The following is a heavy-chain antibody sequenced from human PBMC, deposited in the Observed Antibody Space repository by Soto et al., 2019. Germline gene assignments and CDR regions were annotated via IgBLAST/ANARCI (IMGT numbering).Heavy chain of an antibody. CDR2: IYHSGST. J-gene: IGHJ5*02. CDR1: GGSISSGGYS. CDR3: AGVRGPYCGGECYPPTPNWFDP. Sequence: QLQLQESGSGLVKPSQTLSLTCAVSGGSISSGGYSWSWIRQPPGKGLEWIGYIYHSGSTYYNPSLKSRATTSVDRSKNQFSLKRSAVTAADSAVYYCAGVRGPYCGGECYPPTPNWFDPWGQGTLVTVSS. V-gene: IGHV4-30-2*01. D-gene: IGHD2-21*01.